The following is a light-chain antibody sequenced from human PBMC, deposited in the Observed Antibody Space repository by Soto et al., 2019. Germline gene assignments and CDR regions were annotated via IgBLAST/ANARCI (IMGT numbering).Light chain of an antibody. CDR3: QHSYCNTGVA. J-gene: IGKJ3*01. CDR2: AAS. CDR1: QSISSY. Sequence: DIQMTQSPSSLSASVGDSVTITCRASQSISSYLNWSQQKPGKAPKLLIYAASNLQSGVPSTFTVHGAWTDFSLTISSLHPEDFATYYCQHSYCNTGVAVGPGTNVDIK. V-gene: IGKV1-39*01.